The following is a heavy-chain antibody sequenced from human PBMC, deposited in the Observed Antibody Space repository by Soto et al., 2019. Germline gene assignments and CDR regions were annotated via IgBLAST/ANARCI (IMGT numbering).Heavy chain of an antibody. CDR1: GFSLSNARMG. CDR2: IFSNDEK. Sequence: QVTLKESGPVLVKPTETLTLTCTVSGFSLSNARMGVSWIRQPPGKALEWLAHIFSNDEKSYSTSLKSRLTISKDTSKSQVVLTMTNMDPVDTATYYCARIRVAYYGSGSYLNWFDPWGQGTLVTVSS. CDR3: ARIRVAYYGSGSYLNWFDP. V-gene: IGHV2-26*01. D-gene: IGHD3-10*01. J-gene: IGHJ5*02.